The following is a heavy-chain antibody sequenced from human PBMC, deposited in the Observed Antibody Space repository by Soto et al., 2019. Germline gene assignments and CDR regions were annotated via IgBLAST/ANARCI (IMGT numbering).Heavy chain of an antibody. CDR3: ATEGGYRGSNFYGAY. CDR2: IKNNDAGGTT. CDR1: GFTFTKAY. Sequence: EVQLVESGGGLVEPGGSISLSCVASGFTFTKAYMSWVRQAPGKGLEGVGRIKNNDAGGTTDYATSGKGRFTISRDDSENTLYLQMNSLKTEDTSVYYCATEGGYRGSNFYGAYWGQGTLVTVSS. J-gene: IGHJ4*02. D-gene: IGHD1-26*01. V-gene: IGHV3-15*01.